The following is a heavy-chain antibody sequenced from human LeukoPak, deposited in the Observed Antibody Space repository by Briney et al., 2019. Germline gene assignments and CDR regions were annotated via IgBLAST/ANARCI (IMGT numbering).Heavy chain of an antibody. J-gene: IGHJ4*02. CDR2: ISAYNGNT. V-gene: IGHV1-18*01. Sequence: ASVKVSCKASGYTFTSYGISWVRQAPGQGLEWMGWISAYNGNTNYAQKLQGRVTMTTDTSTSTAYMELSSLRSEDTAVYYCTGRQYCSSTSCYTGFDYWGQGTLVTVSS. CDR3: TGRQYCSSTSCYTGFDY. CDR1: GYTFTSYG. D-gene: IGHD2-2*02.